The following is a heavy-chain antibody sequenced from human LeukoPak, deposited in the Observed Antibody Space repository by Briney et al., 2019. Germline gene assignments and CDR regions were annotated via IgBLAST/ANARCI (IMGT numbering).Heavy chain of an antibody. CDR2: IYHSGST. Sequence: PSETLSLTCTVSGYSISSGYYWGWIRQPPGKGLEWIGSIYHSGSTYYNPSLKSRVTMSVDTSKNQFSLKLSSVTAADTAVYYCARDWAAARGYYFDYWGQGTLVTVSS. V-gene: IGHV4-38-2*02. D-gene: IGHD2-2*01. CDR1: GYSISSGYY. J-gene: IGHJ4*02. CDR3: ARDWAAARGYYFDY.